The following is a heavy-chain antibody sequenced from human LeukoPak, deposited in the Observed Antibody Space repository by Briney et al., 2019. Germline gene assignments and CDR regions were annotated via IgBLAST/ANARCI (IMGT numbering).Heavy chain of an antibody. CDR2: ISGSGGST. CDR3: AKHTTVTPGY. Sequence: PGGSLRLSCTASGFTFTDYAMNWIRQAPGKGLEWVSAISGSGGSTYYADSVKGRFTTSRDNSKNTLYLQMNSLRAEDTAVYYCAKHTTVTPGYWGQGTLVTVSS. D-gene: IGHD4-17*01. CDR1: GFTFTDYA. J-gene: IGHJ4*02. V-gene: IGHV3-23*01.